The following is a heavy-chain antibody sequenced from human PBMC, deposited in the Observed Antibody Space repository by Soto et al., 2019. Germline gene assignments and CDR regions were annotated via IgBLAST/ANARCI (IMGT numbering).Heavy chain of an antibody. CDR1: GFTVSTKY. J-gene: IGHJ4*02. Sequence: EVQLVESGGGVVQPGGSLRLSCAASGFTVSTKYMSWVRQAPGKGLEWVSVIYSGGSTFYADYARGRFTISRDNSKNTVKLEMNSLRAEDTAVYYCARAPWAADYWGQGTLVTVSS. CDR3: ARAPWAADY. CDR2: IYSGGST. V-gene: IGHV3-66*01. D-gene: IGHD1-26*01.